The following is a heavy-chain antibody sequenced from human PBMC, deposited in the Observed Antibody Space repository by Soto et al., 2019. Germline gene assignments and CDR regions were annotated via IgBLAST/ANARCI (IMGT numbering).Heavy chain of an antibody. CDR1: GYTFSDYY. V-gene: IGHV1-2*02. CDR2: INPNSGGT. J-gene: IGHJ4*02. Sequence: ASVKVSCRASGYTFSDYYIHWVRQAPGQGLEWMGWINPNSGGTKYAPKFQGGVTMTRDTSITTAYMELSRLRSGDTAVYYCAREPATAKPEGVDFWGQGTLVTVSS. D-gene: IGHD1-1*01. CDR3: AREPATAKPEGVDF.